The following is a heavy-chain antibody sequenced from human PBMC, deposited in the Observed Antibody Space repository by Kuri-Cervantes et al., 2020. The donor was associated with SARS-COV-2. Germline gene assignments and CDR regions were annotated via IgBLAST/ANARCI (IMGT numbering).Heavy chain of an antibody. CDR2: ISYDGSNK. V-gene: IGHV3-30*18. CDR1: GFTFSSYG. D-gene: IGHD4-17*01. Sequence: LKISCAASGFTFSSYGMHWVRQAPGKGLEWVAVISYDGSNKYYADSVKGRFTISRDNSKNTLYLQMNSLRAEDTAVYYCAKDMDYGEWMTANNYYYGMDVWGQGTTVTVSS. J-gene: IGHJ6*02. CDR3: AKDMDYGEWMTANNYYYGMDV.